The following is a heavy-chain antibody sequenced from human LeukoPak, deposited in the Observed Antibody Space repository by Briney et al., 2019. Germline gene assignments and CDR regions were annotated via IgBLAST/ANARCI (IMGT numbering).Heavy chain of an antibody. CDR3: ARGYDYVWGSYRSRLDY. J-gene: IGHJ4*02. CDR2: INHSGST. Sequence: KPSETLSLTCAVYGGSFSGYYWSWIRQPPGKGLEWIGEINHSGSTNYNPSLKSRVTISVDTSKNQFSLKLSSVTAADTAAYYCARGYDYVWGSYRSRLDYWGQGTLVTVSS. D-gene: IGHD3-16*02. CDR1: GGSFSGYY. V-gene: IGHV4-34*01.